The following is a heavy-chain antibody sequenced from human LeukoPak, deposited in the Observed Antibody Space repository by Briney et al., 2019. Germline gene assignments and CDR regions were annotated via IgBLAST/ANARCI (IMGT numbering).Heavy chain of an antibody. D-gene: IGHD4-23*01. V-gene: IGHV3-11*04. CDR3: ARKSYGANSWYFDF. CDR2: ISSTGSST. CDR1: GFTSNDYY. J-gene: IGHJ4*02. Sequence: GESLRLSCAASGFTSNDYYMYWIRQAPGKGLEWVSYISSTGSSTYYADSVRDRFTISRDNAKNSLYLQMNSLRTDDTAVYYCARKSYGANSWYFDFCGQGTLVTVSS.